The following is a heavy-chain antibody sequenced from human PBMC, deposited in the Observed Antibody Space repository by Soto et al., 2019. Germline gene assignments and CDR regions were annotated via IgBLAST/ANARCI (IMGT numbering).Heavy chain of an antibody. V-gene: IGHV1-18*04. CDR1: GYTFTSYG. J-gene: IGHJ2*01. D-gene: IGHD5-18*01. Sequence: QVQLVQSGAEVKKPGASVKVSCKASGYTFTSYGISWVRQAPGQGLEWMGWISAYNGNTNYAQKLQGRVTMTTDTSPRTAYMELTSLRSDDTAVYYCARPTSDTAIDWYFDLWGRGPLVAVSS. CDR3: ARPTSDTAIDWYFDL. CDR2: ISAYNGNT.